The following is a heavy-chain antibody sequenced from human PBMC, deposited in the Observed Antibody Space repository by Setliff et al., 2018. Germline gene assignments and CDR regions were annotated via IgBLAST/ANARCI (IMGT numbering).Heavy chain of an antibody. J-gene: IGHJ4*02. CDR1: GYNFITTG. Sequence: ASVKVSCKTSGYNFITTGISWVRQAPGQGPEWMGCISPYNGNTNYAQKFQDRVTMATDTSTATVYMELKNLRSDDTAVYYCARSSGPRVVLAADFDYWGQGTLVTVSS. CDR2: ISPYNGNT. CDR3: ARSSGPRVVLAADFDY. D-gene: IGHD5-12*01. V-gene: IGHV1-18*01.